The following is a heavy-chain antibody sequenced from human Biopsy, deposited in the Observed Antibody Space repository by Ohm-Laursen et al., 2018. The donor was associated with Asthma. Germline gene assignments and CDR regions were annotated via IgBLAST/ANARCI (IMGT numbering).Heavy chain of an antibody. CDR3: VRHQYSSSWSTFDY. CDR2: MYHSGSP. V-gene: IGHV4-39*01. CDR1: GGSITSSSYY. Sequence: GTLSLTCTVSGGSITSSSYYWGWIRQPPGKGMEWIGSMYHSGSPYYHPSLKSRATISVDTSKNQLSLKMSSVTVADTAVYFCVRHQYSSSWSTFDYWGQGALVTVSS. D-gene: IGHD3-22*01. J-gene: IGHJ4*02.